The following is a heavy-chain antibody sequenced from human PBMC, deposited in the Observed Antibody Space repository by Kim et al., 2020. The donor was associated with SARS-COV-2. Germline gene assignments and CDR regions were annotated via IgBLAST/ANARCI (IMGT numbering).Heavy chain of an antibody. V-gene: IGHV4-34*01. CDR1: GGSFSGYY. J-gene: IGHJ4*02. CDR2: INHSGST. CDR3: ARERGSSSWYRYFDY. Sequence: SETLSLTCAVYGGSFSGYYWSWIRQPPGKGLEWIGEINHSGSTNYNPSLKSRVTISVDTSKNQFSLKLSSVTAADTAVYYCARERGSSSWYRYFDYWGQGTLVTVSS. D-gene: IGHD6-13*01.